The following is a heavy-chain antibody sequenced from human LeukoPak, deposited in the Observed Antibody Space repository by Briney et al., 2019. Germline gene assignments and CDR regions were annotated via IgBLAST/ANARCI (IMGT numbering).Heavy chain of an antibody. V-gene: IGHV3-23*01. Sequence: GGSLRLSCAASGFTSSSYGMHWVRQAPGKGLEWVSAISDSGGSTYYADSVKGRFTISRDNSKNTLYLQMNSLRAEDTAVYYCAKLAHNYDSKVDYWGQGTLVTASS. CDR2: ISDSGGST. CDR1: GFTSSSYG. J-gene: IGHJ4*02. D-gene: IGHD3-22*01. CDR3: AKLAHNYDSKVDY.